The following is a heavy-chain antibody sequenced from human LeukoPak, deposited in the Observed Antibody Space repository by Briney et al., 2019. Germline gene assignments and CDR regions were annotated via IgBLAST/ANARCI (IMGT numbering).Heavy chain of an antibody. D-gene: IGHD1-26*01. V-gene: IGHV4-59*08. CDR3: ARGFTLLDY. CDR1: GASISPYY. Sequence: SETLSLTCTVSGASISPYYWSWIRQPPGKGLEWIGYRYQGGSTSYNPSLRSRVTISLDTSKNQFSLNLTSVTAADTAVYYCARGFTLLDYWGQGTLVIVSS. J-gene: IGHJ4*02. CDR2: RYQGGST.